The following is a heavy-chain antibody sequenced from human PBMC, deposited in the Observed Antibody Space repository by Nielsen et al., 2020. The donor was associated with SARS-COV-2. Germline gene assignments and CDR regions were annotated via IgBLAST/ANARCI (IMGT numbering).Heavy chain of an antibody. CDR3: AAISSGWSSFLDY. Sequence: GESLKISCAASGFTFSSYAMHWVRQAPGKGLEWVAVISYDGSNKYYADSVKGRFTISRDNSKNTLYLQMNSLRAEDTAVYYCAAISSGWSSFLDYWGQGTLVTVPS. J-gene: IGHJ4*02. V-gene: IGHV3-30*04. CDR1: GFTFSSYA. D-gene: IGHD6-19*01. CDR2: ISYDGSNK.